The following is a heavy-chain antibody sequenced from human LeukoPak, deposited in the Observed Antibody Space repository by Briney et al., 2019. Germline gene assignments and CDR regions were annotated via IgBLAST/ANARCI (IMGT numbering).Heavy chain of an antibody. D-gene: IGHD5-12*01. CDR2: IYYSGST. J-gene: IGHJ4*02. CDR1: GGSISSYY. Sequence: PSETLSLTCTVSGGSISSYYWSWIQQPPGKGLEWIGYIYYSGSTNYNPSLKSRVTISVDTSKKQFSLKLSSVTAADTAVYYCARVTGGGYDYGYYFDYWGQGTLVTVSS. V-gene: IGHV4-59*12. CDR3: ARVTGGGYDYGYYFDY.